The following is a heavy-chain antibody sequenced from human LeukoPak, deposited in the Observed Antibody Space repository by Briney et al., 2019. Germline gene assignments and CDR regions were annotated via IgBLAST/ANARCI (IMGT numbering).Heavy chain of an antibody. CDR1: GLTFSSYW. Sequence: GGSLRLSCAASGLTFSSYWMHWDRHTPGKGLVWVSRINSDGRSTSYADSVKGRFTISRDNAKNTLDLQMNGLRAEDTAVYYCARGLSGNYKFDYWGQGTLVTVSS. V-gene: IGHV3-74*01. CDR2: INSDGRST. CDR3: ARGLSGNYKFDY. J-gene: IGHJ4*02. D-gene: IGHD1-26*01.